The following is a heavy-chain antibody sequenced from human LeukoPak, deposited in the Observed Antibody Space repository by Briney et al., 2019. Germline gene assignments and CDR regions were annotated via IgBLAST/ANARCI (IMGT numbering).Heavy chain of an antibody. D-gene: IGHD1-26*01. Sequence: ASAKVSCKASGYTFTGYYMHWVRQAPGQGLEWMGWINPNSGGTNYAQKFQGRVTMTRDTSINTAYMEMSRLKSDDTAVYYCARVAGRSDDFDIWGQGTMVTVSS. CDR2: INPNSGGT. V-gene: IGHV1-2*02. CDR1: GYTFTGYY. J-gene: IGHJ3*02. CDR3: ARVAGRSDDFDI.